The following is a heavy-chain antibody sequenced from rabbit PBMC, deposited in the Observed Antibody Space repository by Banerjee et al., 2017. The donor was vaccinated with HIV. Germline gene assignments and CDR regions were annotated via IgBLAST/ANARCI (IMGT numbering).Heavy chain of an antibody. CDR2: IDPVFGST. Sequence: QEQLVESGGGLVTLGASLTLSCKASGFDFSSYGVSWVRQAPGKGLEWVGYIDPVFGSTYYASWVNGRFTISSHNAQNTLYLQLNSLTAADTATYFCVRDGYTYGYAGYAYATDKDGMDLWGPGSLVTVS. J-gene: IGHJ6*01. D-gene: IGHD6-1*01. CDR3: VRDGYTYGYAGYAYATDKDGMDL. CDR1: GFDFSSYG. V-gene: IGHV1S47*01.